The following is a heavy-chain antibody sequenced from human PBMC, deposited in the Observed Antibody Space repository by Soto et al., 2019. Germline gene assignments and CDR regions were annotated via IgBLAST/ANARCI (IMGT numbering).Heavy chain of an antibody. CDR1: GSSMITDNYF. Sequence: KTSETLSLTCPVSGSSMITDNYFWVWIRQSPRRGLELIGSISYSGRTYDNPSLQSRVTISIDASKNQFSLKLTSVTTADTAVYYCARRRASDYGGNHHPYYFDRWGQGALVTVSS. D-gene: IGHD4-17*01. V-gene: IGHV4-39*01. CDR2: ISYSGRT. CDR3: ARRRASDYGGNHHPYYFDR. J-gene: IGHJ4*02.